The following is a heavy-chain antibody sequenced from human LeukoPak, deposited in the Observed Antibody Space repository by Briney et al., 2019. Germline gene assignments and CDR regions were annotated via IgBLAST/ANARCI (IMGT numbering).Heavy chain of an antibody. CDR3: ARVGCSGGSCYPDY. D-gene: IGHD2-15*01. Sequence: SETLSLTCTVSGASISTSYWYWIRQPPGNRLEWIGYIHYSGDINYNPSLKSRVTISAYTSKNQLSLKLSSVTAADTAVYYCARVGCSGGSCYPDYWGQGTLVTVSS. CDR1: GASISTSY. J-gene: IGHJ4*02. CDR2: IHYSGDI. V-gene: IGHV4-59*01.